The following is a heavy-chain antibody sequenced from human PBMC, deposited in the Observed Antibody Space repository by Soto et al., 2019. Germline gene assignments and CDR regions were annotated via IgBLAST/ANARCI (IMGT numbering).Heavy chain of an antibody. D-gene: IGHD3-10*01. Sequence: EVPLVESGGGLVKPGGSLRLSCAASGFTFSSYSMNWVRQAPGKGLEWVSSISSSSSYIYYADSVKGRFTISRDNAKNSLYLQMNSLRAEDTAVYYCARSLRITMVRGVTPDAFDIWGQGTMVTVSS. J-gene: IGHJ3*02. CDR3: ARSLRITMVRGVTPDAFDI. CDR1: GFTFSSYS. V-gene: IGHV3-21*01. CDR2: ISSSSSYI.